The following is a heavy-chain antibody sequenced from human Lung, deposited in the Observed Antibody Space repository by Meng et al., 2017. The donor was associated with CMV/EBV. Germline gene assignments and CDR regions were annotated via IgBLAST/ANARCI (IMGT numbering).Heavy chain of an antibody. V-gene: IGHV4-4*02. CDR3: LRRSGGSV. CDR1: GDSTTNHNW. D-gene: IGHD3-10*01. Sequence: VQLRKSGQALVKPSGTLSPTCAVSGDSTTNHNWWAWVRQPPGKGLEWIGEIPHRGSSAYNPSLKSRVSMSIDKSKNQFSLKLTSVTAADTAVYHCLRRSGGSVWGQGTLVTVSS. CDR2: IPHRGSS. J-gene: IGHJ1*01.